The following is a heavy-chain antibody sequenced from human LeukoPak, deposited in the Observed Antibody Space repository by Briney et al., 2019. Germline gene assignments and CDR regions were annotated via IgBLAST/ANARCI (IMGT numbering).Heavy chain of an antibody. CDR2: IYSDGSA. CDR3: AREGYYDILTGYYRGNYYYYYGMDV. CDR1: GFTVSDSY. J-gene: IGHJ6*02. D-gene: IGHD3-9*01. V-gene: IGHV3-53*01. Sequence: PGGSLRLSCAASGFTVSDSYMSWVRQAPGKGLEWVSVIYSDGSAYYADSVRGRFTISRDNPKNTLYLQISSLRAEDTAVYYCAREGYYDILTGYYRGNYYYYYGMDVWGQGTTVTVSS.